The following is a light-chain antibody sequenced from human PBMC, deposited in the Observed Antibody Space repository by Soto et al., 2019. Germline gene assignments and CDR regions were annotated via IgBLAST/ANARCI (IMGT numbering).Light chain of an antibody. CDR2: DVT. J-gene: IGLJ2*01. Sequence: QSALTQPASVSGSPGQSITISCTGSSSDVGAYNFVSWYQQHPGKAPKLMISDVTNRPSGVSNRFSGSKSDNTASLTISGLQAEDEADYYCSSYTTSSTQVFGGGTTLTVL. V-gene: IGLV2-14*03. CDR3: SSYTTSSTQV. CDR1: SSDVGAYNF.